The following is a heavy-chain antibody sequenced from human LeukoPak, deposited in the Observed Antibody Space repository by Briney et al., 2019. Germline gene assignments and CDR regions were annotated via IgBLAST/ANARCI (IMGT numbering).Heavy chain of an antibody. CDR1: GFTFSSYG. D-gene: IGHD3-9*01. CDR3: SSSTPRRAYDIDY. Sequence: PGGSLRLSCAASGFTFSSYGMHWVRQAPGKGLEWVAIIWYDGGNEYYADSVKGRFTISRDNSKNTLYLQVNSLRAEDTAVYYCSSSTPRRAYDIDYWGQGTLVTVSS. J-gene: IGHJ4*02. V-gene: IGHV3-33*01. CDR2: IWYDGGNE.